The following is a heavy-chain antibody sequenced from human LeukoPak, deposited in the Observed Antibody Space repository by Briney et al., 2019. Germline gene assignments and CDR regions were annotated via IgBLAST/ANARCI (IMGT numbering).Heavy chain of an antibody. Sequence: LTAGSLRLSCAASGFTFSSYGMHWVRQAPAKGLEWVAVISYDGSNKYYADSVKGRFTISRDNSKNTLYLQMNSLRAEDTAVYYCAKGPGGSSIPWGPGTLVTVSS. CDR1: GFTFSSYG. J-gene: IGHJ5*02. CDR3: AKGPGGSSIP. D-gene: IGHD6-6*01. V-gene: IGHV3-30*18. CDR2: ISYDGSNK.